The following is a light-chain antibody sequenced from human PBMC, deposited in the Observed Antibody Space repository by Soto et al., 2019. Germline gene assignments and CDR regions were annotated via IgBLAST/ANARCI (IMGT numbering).Light chain of an antibody. V-gene: IGKV3-15*01. J-gene: IGKJ4*01. CDR3: QQYNNWPLT. Sequence: EIVVTQSPATLSVSPGERATLSCRASQSVSSNLAWYLQKPGQAPRLLIYGASTRATGIPARFSGSGSGTEFTLTISRLQSEDFAVYYCQQYNNWPLTFGGGTKVEIK. CDR2: GAS. CDR1: QSVSSN.